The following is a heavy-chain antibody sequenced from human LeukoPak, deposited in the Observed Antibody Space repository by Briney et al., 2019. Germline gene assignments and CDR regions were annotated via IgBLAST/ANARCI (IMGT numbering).Heavy chain of an antibody. CDR1: GGSISNHY. Sequence: PSETLSLTCTVSGGSISNHYWSWIRQPPGKGLEWIGYIYYTGSTNYNLSLKSRVTISVDTSKNQFSLKLSSLTAADTAVYYCAGGGDSGGYYYPMFNYWGQGTLVTVSS. J-gene: IGHJ4*02. V-gene: IGHV4-59*11. D-gene: IGHD3-22*01. CDR3: AGGGDSGGYYYPMFNY. CDR2: IYYTGST.